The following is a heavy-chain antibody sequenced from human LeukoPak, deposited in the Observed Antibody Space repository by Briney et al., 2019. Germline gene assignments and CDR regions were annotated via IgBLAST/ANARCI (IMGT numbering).Heavy chain of an antibody. CDR3: ARGGLEWEPPGYY. Sequence: SETLSLTCTVLGVSISSYYWSWIRQPPGKGLEWIGYIYYSGSTNYHPSLKSRVTISVDTSKNQFSLKLSSVTAADTAVYYCARGGLEWEPPGYYWGQGTLVTVSS. J-gene: IGHJ4*02. V-gene: IGHV4-59*01. CDR1: GVSISSYY. D-gene: IGHD1-26*01. CDR2: IYYSGST.